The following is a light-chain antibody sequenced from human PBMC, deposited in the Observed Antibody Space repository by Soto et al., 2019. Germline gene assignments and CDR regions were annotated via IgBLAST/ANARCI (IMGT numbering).Light chain of an antibody. J-gene: IGLJ3*02. CDR2: SND. V-gene: IGLV1-44*01. CDR3: AAWDDSLSGPV. Sequence: QSAVTQPPSMSGTPGQRLTISCSGSSSNIGGNTVNWYQQLPGTAPKLLIFSNDQRPSGVPDRFSGSKSGTSASLAISGLQSDDEADYYCAAWDDSLSGPVFGGGTKLTVL. CDR1: SSNIGGNT.